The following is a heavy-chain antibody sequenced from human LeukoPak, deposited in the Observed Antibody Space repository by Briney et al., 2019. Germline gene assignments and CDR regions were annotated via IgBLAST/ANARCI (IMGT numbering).Heavy chain of an antibody. CDR1: GGSISSYY. J-gene: IGHJ4*02. D-gene: IGHD4-17*01. V-gene: IGHV4-4*07. CDR3: ARGDPMTTVINGEFDY. CDR2: IYTSGST. Sequence: SETLSLTCTVSGGSISSYYWSWIRQPAGKGLEWIGRIYTSGSTNYNPSLKSRVTMSVDRSKNQFSLKLSSVTAADTAVYYCARGDPMTTVINGEFDYWGQGTLVTVSS.